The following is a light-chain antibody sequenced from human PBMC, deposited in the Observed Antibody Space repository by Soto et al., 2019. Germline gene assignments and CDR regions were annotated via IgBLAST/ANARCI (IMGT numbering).Light chain of an antibody. CDR3: RQRRSWPIT. V-gene: IGKV3-11*01. CDR1: QSLDSY. J-gene: IGKJ4*01. Sequence: EIVLTQSPATLSLSPGERATLSCRASQSLDSYLAWYQQKPGQAPRLLIYDASNRATGVPARFSGSGSGTDFTLTINSLEPEDFAVYYCRQRRSWPITFGGGTKVEIK. CDR2: DAS.